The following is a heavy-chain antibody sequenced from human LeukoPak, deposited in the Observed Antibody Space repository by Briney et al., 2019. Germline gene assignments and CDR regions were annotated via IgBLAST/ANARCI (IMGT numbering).Heavy chain of an antibody. D-gene: IGHD7-27*01. V-gene: IGHV4-34*01. CDR1: GGSFSDYY. CDR2: INHSGNT. J-gene: IGHJ5*01. CDR3: ARPRTNWGTYDS. Sequence: PSETLSLTCAVYGGSFSDYYWSWIRQPPGKGLEWIGEINHSGNTNYSPSLESRVTISVDTSGNHFSLKLTSVTAADTAVYYCARPRTNWGTYDSWGQGTLVTVSS.